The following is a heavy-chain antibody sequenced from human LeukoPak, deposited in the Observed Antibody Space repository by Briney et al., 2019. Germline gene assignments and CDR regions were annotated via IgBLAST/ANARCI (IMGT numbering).Heavy chain of an antibody. CDR3: ARASITMIVVVRFAFDI. V-gene: IGHV4-30-4*01. D-gene: IGHD3-22*01. CDR2: IYYSGST. J-gene: IGHJ3*02. CDR1: GGSISSGDYY. Sequence: SETLSLTCTVSGGSISSGDYYWSWIRQPPGKGLEWIGNIYYSGSTYYNPSLKSRVTISVDTSKNQFSLKLSSVTAADTAVYYCARASITMIVVVRFAFDIWGQGTMVTVSS.